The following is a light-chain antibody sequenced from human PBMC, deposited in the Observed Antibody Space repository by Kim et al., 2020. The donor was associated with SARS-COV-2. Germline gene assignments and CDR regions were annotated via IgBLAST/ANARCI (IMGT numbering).Light chain of an antibody. Sequence: GQSITICCTGTSSDVGAYNSVSWYQHHPGKAPKLLLYDVSERPSGVSHRFSGSKSGKTASLSFSGLQAEDEADYYCSSYTSSSTYVFGTGTKVT. CDR1: SSDVGAYNS. V-gene: IGLV2-14*03. J-gene: IGLJ1*01. CDR2: DVS. CDR3: SSYTSSSTYV.